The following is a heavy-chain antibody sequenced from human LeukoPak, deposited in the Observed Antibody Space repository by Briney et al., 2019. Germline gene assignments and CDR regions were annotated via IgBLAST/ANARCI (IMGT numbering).Heavy chain of an antibody. J-gene: IGHJ6*02. D-gene: IGHD2-2*02. CDR1: GGSISSSSYY. Sequence: SETLSLTCTVSGGSISSSSYYWGWIRQHPGKGLEWIGYIYYSGSTYYNPSLKSRVTISVDTSKNQFSLKLSSVTTADTAVYYCASSLRYCSSTSCYTYGMDVWGQGTTVTVSS. CDR3: ASSLRYCSSTSCYTYGMDV. CDR2: IYYSGST. V-gene: IGHV4-31*03.